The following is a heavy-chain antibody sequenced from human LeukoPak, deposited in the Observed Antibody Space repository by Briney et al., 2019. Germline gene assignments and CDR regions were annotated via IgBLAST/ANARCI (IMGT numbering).Heavy chain of an antibody. CDR1: GDSVSSNRAS. CDR2: TYYRSKWYN. J-gene: IGHJ4*02. D-gene: IGHD5-24*01. Sequence: SQTLSLTCAISGDSVSSNRASWTWIRQSPSRGLERLGRTYYRSKWYNDYAVSLKSRISINPDTSKNQFSLQLNSVTPEDTAVYYCSRSDGASDFDYWGQGTLVTVSS. CDR3: SRSDGASDFDY. V-gene: IGHV6-1*01.